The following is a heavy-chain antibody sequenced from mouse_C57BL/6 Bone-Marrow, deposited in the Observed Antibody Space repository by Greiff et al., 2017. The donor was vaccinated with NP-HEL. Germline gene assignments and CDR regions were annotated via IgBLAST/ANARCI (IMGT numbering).Heavy chain of an antibody. D-gene: IGHD3-3*01. CDR1: GYTFTSYG. CDR3: ARDGGPAWFAY. Sequence: QVTLKESGAELARPGASVKLSCKASGYTFTSYGISWVKQRTGQGLEWIGEIYPRSGNTYYNEKFKGKATLTADKSSSTAYMELRSLTSEDSAVYFCARDGGPAWFAYWGQGTLVTVSA. CDR2: IYPRSGNT. J-gene: IGHJ3*01. V-gene: IGHV1-81*01.